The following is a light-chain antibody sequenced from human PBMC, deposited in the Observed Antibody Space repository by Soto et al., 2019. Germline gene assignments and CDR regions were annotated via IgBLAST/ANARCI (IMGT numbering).Light chain of an antibody. J-gene: IGKJ1*01. Sequence: DIQMTQSPSTLSASVGDRVTITCRASQSISMWLAWYQQKPGKAPNLLIYKASTLGSEVPSRFSGSGSWTEFTLTMSSLQPDDFATYYCQQYNSYWTFGQGNKVEIK. CDR1: QSISMW. V-gene: IGKV1-5*03. CDR3: QQYNSYWT. CDR2: KAS.